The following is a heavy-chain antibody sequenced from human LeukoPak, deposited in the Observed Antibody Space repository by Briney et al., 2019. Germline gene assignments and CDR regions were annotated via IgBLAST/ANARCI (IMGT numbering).Heavy chain of an antibody. D-gene: IGHD1-26*01. Sequence: SETLSLTCTVSGGSISSSSYYWGWIRQPPGKGLEWIGSIYYSGSTYCNPSLKSRVTISVDTSKNQFSLKLSSVTAADTAVYYCARTELLPLVIDYWGQGTLVTVSS. CDR3: ARTELLPLVIDY. J-gene: IGHJ4*02. CDR1: GGSISSSSYY. CDR2: IYYSGST. V-gene: IGHV4-39*01.